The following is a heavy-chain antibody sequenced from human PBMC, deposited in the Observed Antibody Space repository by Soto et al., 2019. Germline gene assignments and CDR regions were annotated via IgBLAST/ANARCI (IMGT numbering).Heavy chain of an antibody. Sequence: SETLSLTCAVSGYSISSGYYWGWIRQPPGKGLEWIGSIYHSGSTYYNPSLKSRVTISVDTSKNQFSLKLSSVTAADTAVYYCARGLRLNWFDPWGQGTLVTVSS. CDR2: IYHSGST. CDR3: ARGLRLNWFDP. D-gene: IGHD4-17*01. J-gene: IGHJ5*02. CDR1: GYSISSGYY. V-gene: IGHV4-38-2*01.